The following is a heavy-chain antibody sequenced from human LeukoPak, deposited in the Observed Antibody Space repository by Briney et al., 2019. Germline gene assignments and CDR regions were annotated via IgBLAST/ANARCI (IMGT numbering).Heavy chain of an antibody. V-gene: IGHV3-74*01. J-gene: IGHJ4*02. D-gene: IGHD1-7*01. Sequence: GGSLRLSCAASGFTFSSYWMHWVRQAPGKGLMWVSRMNGEGTTIDYADSVKGRFTVSRDYAKNTLFLQMNNLRTEDTALYFCATARNFRFEYWGQGSLVIVSA. CDR3: ATARNFRFEY. CDR2: MNGEGTTI. CDR1: GFTFSSYW.